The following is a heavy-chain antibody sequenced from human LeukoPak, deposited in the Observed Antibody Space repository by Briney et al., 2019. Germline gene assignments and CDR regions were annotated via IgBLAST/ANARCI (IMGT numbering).Heavy chain of an antibody. J-gene: IGHJ6*02. Sequence: GKSLRLSCAASGFTFSHYGMHWVRQAPGKGLEWVAVISYDGSNKYYADSVKGRFTISRDNSKNTLYLQMNSLRAEDTAVYYCAKDPLWAAPIFPTLYGMDVWGQGTTVTVSS. CDR1: GFTFSHYG. V-gene: IGHV3-30*18. CDR2: ISYDGSNK. D-gene: IGHD3-3*01. CDR3: AKDPLWAAPIFPTLYGMDV.